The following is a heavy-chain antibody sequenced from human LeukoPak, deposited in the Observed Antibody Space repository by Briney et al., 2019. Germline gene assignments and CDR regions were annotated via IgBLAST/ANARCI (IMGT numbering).Heavy chain of an antibody. Sequence: PGGSLRLSCAASGFTFSSYGMHWVRQAPGKGLEWVAVISYDGSNKYYADSVKGRFTFSRDNSKNTLYLQMNSLRAEDTAVYYCARSNLTMIVDWFDPWGQGTLVTVSS. D-gene: IGHD3-22*01. J-gene: IGHJ5*02. CDR3: ARSNLTMIVDWFDP. CDR1: GFTFSSYG. V-gene: IGHV3-30*03. CDR2: ISYDGSNK.